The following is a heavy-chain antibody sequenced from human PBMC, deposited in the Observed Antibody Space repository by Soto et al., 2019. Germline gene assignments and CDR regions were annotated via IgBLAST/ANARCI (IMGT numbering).Heavy chain of an antibody. D-gene: IGHD2-15*01. V-gene: IGHV3-23*01. CDR2: ISGSGGST. Sequence: GGSLRLSCAASGFTFSSYAMSWVRQAPGKGLEWVSAISGSGGSTYYADSVKGRFTISRDNSKNTLYLQMNSLRAEDTAVYYCAKDPDIVVVVADANPWGQGTLVTVSS. J-gene: IGHJ5*02. CDR3: AKDPDIVVVVADANP. CDR1: GFTFSSYA.